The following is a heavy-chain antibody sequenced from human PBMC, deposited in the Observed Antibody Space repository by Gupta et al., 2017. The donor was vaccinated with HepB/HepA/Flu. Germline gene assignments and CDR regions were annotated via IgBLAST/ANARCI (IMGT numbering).Heavy chain of an antibody. D-gene: IGHD2/OR15-2a*01. V-gene: IGHV1-24*01. CDR2: FDPADGET. CDR1: GYTLTELS. CDR3: ATMSFNSFLYWYFDL. Sequence: QVQLLQSGAEVKKPGASVKVSCKVSGYTLTELSMHWVRQAPGKGLEWMGSFDPADGETFYAQNFQCRVTMTEDTSTDTAYMELSSLRSEDTAVYYCATMSFNSFLYWYFDLWGRGTLVTVSS. J-gene: IGHJ2*01.